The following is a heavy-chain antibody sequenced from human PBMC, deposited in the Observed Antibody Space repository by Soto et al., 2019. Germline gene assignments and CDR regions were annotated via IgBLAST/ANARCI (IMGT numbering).Heavy chain of an antibody. CDR1: GASISSTTSGNW. V-gene: IGHV4-4*02. CDR2: IYHSGST. D-gene: IGHD1-26*01. CDR3: ARTVGATLVDF. Sequence: QVQLQESGPGLVRPSGTLSLTCAVSGASISSTTSGNWWSWVRQPPGKGLGWIGEIYHSGSTNYNPALKSRVTMSVDRSKNQFSLRLSSVTAADTAVYYCARTVGATLVDFWGQGTLVTVSS. J-gene: IGHJ4*02.